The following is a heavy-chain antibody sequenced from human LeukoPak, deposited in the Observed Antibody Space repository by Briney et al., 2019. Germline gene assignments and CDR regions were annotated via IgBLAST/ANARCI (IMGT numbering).Heavy chain of an antibody. Sequence: PGGSLRLSCAASGFTFDDYAMHWVRQAPGKGLEWVSLISGDGGSTYYADSVKGRFTISRDNSKNSLYLRMNSLRTEDTALYYCAKDILTFDDFWSGYDYWGQGTLVTVSS. D-gene: IGHD3-3*01. CDR2: ISGDGGST. J-gene: IGHJ4*02. CDR1: GFTFDDYA. CDR3: AKDILTFDDFWSGYDY. V-gene: IGHV3-43*02.